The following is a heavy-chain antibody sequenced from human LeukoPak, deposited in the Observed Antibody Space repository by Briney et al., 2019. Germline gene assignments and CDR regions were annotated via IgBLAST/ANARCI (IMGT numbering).Heavy chain of an antibody. D-gene: IGHD3-22*01. Sequence: SETLSLTCAVYGGSFSGYYWSWIRQPPGKGLEWTGEINHSGSTNYNPSLKSRVTISVDTSKNQFSLKLSSVTAADTAVYYCARGIYYDSSGYNRWGQGTLVTVSS. CDR2: INHSGST. V-gene: IGHV4-34*01. CDR1: GGSFSGYY. J-gene: IGHJ1*01. CDR3: ARGIYYDSSGYNR.